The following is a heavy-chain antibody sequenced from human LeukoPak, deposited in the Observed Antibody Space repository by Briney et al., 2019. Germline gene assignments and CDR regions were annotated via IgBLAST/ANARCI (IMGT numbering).Heavy chain of an antibody. Sequence: ARRSLSLSCALSKFTLTGYWMGWVRQAPGKGLVWVSRISPDGSTTNYADSVRGRFTISRDNAKNTLYLQMSSLRADDTAVYYCARASANNYGLFDYWGQGTLVTVSS. D-gene: IGHD5-18*01. J-gene: IGHJ4*02. CDR1: KFTLTGYW. V-gene: IGHV3-74*01. CDR2: ISPDGSTT. CDR3: ARASANNYGLFDY.